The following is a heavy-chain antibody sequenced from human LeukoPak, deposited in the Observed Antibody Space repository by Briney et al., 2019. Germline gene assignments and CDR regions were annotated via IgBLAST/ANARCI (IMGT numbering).Heavy chain of an antibody. D-gene: IGHD5-24*01. CDR2: ISTNTGNP. J-gene: IGHJ4*02. Sequence: ASVKVSCEASGYTFTGYSINWLRQAPGQGLEWMGWISTNTGNPTYAQGFTRRFVFSLDTSVSTAYLQISSLKAEDTAVYYCARDAATINFDSWGQGTLVTVSS. V-gene: IGHV7-4-1*02. CDR3: ARDAATINFDS. CDR1: GYTFTGYS.